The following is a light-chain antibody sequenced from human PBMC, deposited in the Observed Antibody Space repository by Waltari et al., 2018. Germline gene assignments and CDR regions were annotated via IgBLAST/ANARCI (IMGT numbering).Light chain of an antibody. CDR2: HAS. J-gene: IGKJ1*01. V-gene: IGKV3D-15*01. CDR1: ESIGSQ. CDR3: QHYYNWPLTGA. Sequence: EVLMTQSPSTLSVSPGERATLSCRASESIGSQLAWYQHQPGQAPRLLIFHASNRAYRTPARFSGSGSGTEFTLTISSLQSEDFAVYYCQHYYNWPLTGAFGQGTKVEIK.